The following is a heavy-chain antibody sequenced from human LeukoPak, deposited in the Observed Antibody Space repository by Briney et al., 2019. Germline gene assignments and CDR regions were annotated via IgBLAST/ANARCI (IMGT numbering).Heavy chain of an antibody. J-gene: IGHJ4*02. CDR1: GFTFSSYA. CDR2: ITTGGPNT. V-gene: IGHV3-23*01. Sequence: GGSLRLSCAASGFTFSSYAMTWVRQAPGKGLRWVSTITTGGPNTYYADSVKGRFTVSRDDSKNTLYLQMNSLRAEDTAVYYCAKDGGLWVSAHWGDSWGRGTLVTVSS. D-gene: IGHD7-27*01. CDR3: AKDGGLWVSAHWGDS.